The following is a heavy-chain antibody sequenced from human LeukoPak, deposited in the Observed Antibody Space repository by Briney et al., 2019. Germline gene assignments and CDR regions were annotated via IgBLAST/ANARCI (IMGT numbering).Heavy chain of an antibody. D-gene: IGHD1-26*01. V-gene: IGHV3-23*01. CDR3: AKQWVDC. J-gene: IGHJ4*02. Sequence: GGSLRLSCAASGFTFNDYAMNWVRQAPGKGLEWVSSISEGGENTHYADSVKGRFTISRDNSQSTLFLQMTSLRAEDTAVYYCAKQWVDCWGQGTLVTVSS. CDR1: GFTFNDYA. CDR2: ISEGGENT.